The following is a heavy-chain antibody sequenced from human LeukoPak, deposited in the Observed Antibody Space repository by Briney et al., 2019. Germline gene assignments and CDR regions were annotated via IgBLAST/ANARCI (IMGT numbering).Heavy chain of an antibody. D-gene: IGHD3-10*01. CDR3: ARDFRAAFDP. Sequence: PGGSLRLSCAASGFTFSDYYMSRIRQAPGKGLEWVSYISSSGNTIYYADSVKGRFTISRDNAKNSLYLQMNSLRAEDTAVYYCARDFRAAFDPWGQGTLVTVSS. CDR2: ISSSGNTI. J-gene: IGHJ5*02. V-gene: IGHV3-11*01. CDR1: GFTFSDYY.